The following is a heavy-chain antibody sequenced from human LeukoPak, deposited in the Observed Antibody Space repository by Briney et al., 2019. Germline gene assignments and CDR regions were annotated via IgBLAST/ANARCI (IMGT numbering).Heavy chain of an antibody. D-gene: IGHD6-13*01. CDR1: GFTVSSNY. CDR2: IYSSGST. V-gene: IGHV3-53*01. Sequence: GGSLRLSCAASGFTVSSNYMSWVRQAPGKGLEWVSVIYSSGSTYYADSVKGRFTISRDNSKNTLHFQMNTLRAEDTAVYYCASRIATAGSVDYWGQGTLVTVSS. CDR3: ASRIATAGSVDY. J-gene: IGHJ4*02.